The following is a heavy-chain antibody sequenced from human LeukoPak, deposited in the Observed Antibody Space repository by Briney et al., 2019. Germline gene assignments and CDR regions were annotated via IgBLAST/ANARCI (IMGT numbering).Heavy chain of an antibody. CDR1: GFTFSGYW. CDR2: ISSSGSTI. J-gene: IGHJ4*02. CDR3: AKDLGEEAAAGTAPFFDY. V-gene: IGHV3-48*01. Sequence: LTGGSLRLSCAASGFTFSGYWMSWVRQAPGKGLERVSYISSSGSTIYYADSVKGRFTISRDNSKNTLYLQMNSLRAEDTAVYYCAKDLGEEAAAGTAPFFDYWGQGTLVTVSS. D-gene: IGHD6-13*01.